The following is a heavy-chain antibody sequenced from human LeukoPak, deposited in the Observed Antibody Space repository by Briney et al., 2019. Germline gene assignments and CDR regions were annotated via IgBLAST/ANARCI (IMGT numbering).Heavy chain of an antibody. J-gene: IGHJ4*02. Sequence: GASVKVSCKASGYTFTSYGISWVRQAPGQGLEWMGWISAYNGNTNYAQKLQGRVTMTTDTSTSTAYMELRSLRSDDTAVYYCARVHQFYGDYERGLVHSREDYWGQGTLVTVSS. V-gene: IGHV1-18*01. CDR1: GYTFTSYG. CDR3: ARVHQFYGDYERGLVHSREDY. D-gene: IGHD4-17*01. CDR2: ISAYNGNT.